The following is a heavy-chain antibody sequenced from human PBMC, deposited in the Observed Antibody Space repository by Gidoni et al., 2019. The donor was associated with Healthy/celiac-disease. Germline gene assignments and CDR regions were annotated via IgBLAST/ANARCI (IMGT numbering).Heavy chain of an antibody. Sequence: EVQLVESGGGLVQPGGSLRLSCAASGFTFSSYEMNWVRQAPGKGLEWVSYISSSGSTIYYADSVKGRFTISRDNAKNSLYLQMNSLRAEDTAVYYCARDRSGYYSGVFDYWGQGTLVTVSS. CDR1: GFTFSSYE. D-gene: IGHD3-22*01. CDR2: ISSSGSTI. CDR3: ARDRSGYYSGVFDY. V-gene: IGHV3-48*03. J-gene: IGHJ4*02.